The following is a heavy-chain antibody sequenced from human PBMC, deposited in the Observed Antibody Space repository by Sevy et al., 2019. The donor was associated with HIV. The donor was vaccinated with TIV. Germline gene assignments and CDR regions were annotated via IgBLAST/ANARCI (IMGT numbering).Heavy chain of an antibody. CDR2: ISAYNGNT. Sequence: ASVKVSCKASGYTFTSYGISWVRQAPGQGLEWMGWISAYNGNTNYPQKLQGRVTMTTDTSTSTAYMELRSLRSDDTAVYYCARDIVVVPAAGGLFDYWGQGTLVTVSS. CDR3: ARDIVVVPAAGGLFDY. CDR1: GYTFTSYG. J-gene: IGHJ4*02. D-gene: IGHD2-2*01. V-gene: IGHV1-18*01.